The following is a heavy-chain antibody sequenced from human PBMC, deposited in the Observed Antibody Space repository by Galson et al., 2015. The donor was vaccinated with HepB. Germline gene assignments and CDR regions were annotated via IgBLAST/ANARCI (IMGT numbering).Heavy chain of an antibody. J-gene: IGHJ6*02. Sequence: SVKVSCKASGYTFTSYDINWVRQATGQGLEWMGWMNPNSGNTGYAQKFQGRVTMTRNTPISTAYMELSSLRSEDTAVYYCARGTPLRYFDWLSSYYYYYGMDVWGQGTTVTVSS. CDR2: MNPNSGNT. CDR3: ARGTPLRYFDWLSSYYYYYGMDV. V-gene: IGHV1-8*01. CDR1: GYTFTSYD. D-gene: IGHD3-9*01.